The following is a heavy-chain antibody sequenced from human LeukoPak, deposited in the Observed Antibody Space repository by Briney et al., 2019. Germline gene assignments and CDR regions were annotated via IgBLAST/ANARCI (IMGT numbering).Heavy chain of an antibody. CDR2: IYYSWST. CDR1: GGSISSSSYY. CDR3: ASVRSGSHYFDY. Sequence: KSSETLSLTCTVSGGSISSSSYYWGWIREPPVKGQEWIGSIYYSWSTYYNPSLKSRVTISVDTSKNQFSLKLSSVTAADTAVYYCASVRSGSHYFDYWGQGTLITVSS. J-gene: IGHJ4*02. D-gene: IGHD1-26*01. V-gene: IGHV4-39*01.